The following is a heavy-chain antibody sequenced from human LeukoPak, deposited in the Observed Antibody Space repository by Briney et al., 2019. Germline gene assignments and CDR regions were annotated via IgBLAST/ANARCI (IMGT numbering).Heavy chain of an antibody. J-gene: IGHJ6*03. CDR2: INHSGST. CDR1: GGSFSGYY. Sequence: PSETLSLTCAVYGGSFSGYYWSWIRHPPGKGLEWIGEINHSGSTTYNPSLKSRVTISVDRSKKQFSLKLSSVTATDTALYHCARYCISTSCYPRLSYMDVWGKGTTVTVSS. D-gene: IGHD2-2*01. V-gene: IGHV4-34*01. CDR3: ARYCISTSCYPRLSYMDV.